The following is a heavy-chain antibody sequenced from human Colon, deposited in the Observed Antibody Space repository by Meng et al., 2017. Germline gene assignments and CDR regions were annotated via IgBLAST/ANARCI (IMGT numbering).Heavy chain of an antibody. CDR1: GGSISTSGYY. CDR3: VRSSSWVKTGFDP. D-gene: IGHD6-13*01. J-gene: IGHJ5*02. V-gene: IGHV4-39*01. CDR2: IGHSGFT. Sequence: QSQLQESGPGLVKPSEALSLTCSVPGGSISTSGYYWGWIRQPPGKGLEWIGSIGHSGFTYYTPSLKSRVTVSIDTSRNQFSLWLTSVTAADTAVYYCVRSSSWVKTGFDPWGQGTLVTVSS.